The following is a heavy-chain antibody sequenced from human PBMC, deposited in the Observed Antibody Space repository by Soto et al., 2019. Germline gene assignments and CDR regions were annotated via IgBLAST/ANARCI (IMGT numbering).Heavy chain of an antibody. V-gene: IGHV3-23*01. J-gene: IGHJ4*02. CDR2: ISGSGGST. Sequence: GGPLRLSCAASGFTFSSYAMILVRQAPGKGLEWVSAISGSGGSTYYADSVKGRFTISRDNSKNTLYLQMNSLRAEDTAVYYCAKAVTYYYDSSAGYWGQGTLVTVSS. CDR3: AKAVTYYYDSSAGY. CDR1: GFTFSSYA. D-gene: IGHD3-22*01.